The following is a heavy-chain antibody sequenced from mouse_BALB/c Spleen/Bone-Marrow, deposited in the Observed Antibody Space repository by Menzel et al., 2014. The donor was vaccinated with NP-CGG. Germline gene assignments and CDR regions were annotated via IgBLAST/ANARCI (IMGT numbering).Heavy chain of an antibody. CDR3: ARYYYRIMDY. CDR1: GFNIKDTY. D-gene: IGHD1-1*01. Sequence: VQLKQSGAELVKPGASVKLSCTASGFNIKDTYMHWVKQRPEQGLEWIGRIDPANGNTKYDPKFQGRATVTADTSSSAAYLQLSSLTSEDTAVYYCARYYYRIMDYWGQGTSVTVSS. CDR2: IDPANGNT. V-gene: IGHV14-3*02. J-gene: IGHJ4*01.